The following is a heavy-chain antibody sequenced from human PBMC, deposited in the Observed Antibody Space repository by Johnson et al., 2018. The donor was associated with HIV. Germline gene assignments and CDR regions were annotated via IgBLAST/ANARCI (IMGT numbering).Heavy chain of an antibody. J-gene: IGHJ3*02. CDR2: ISCDGSNK. CDR1: GFTFSYYA. CDR3: AREWATLWFRASGAAFDI. V-gene: IGHV3-30-3*01. D-gene: IGHD3-10*01. Sequence: QVQLLESGGGVVQPGRSLRLSCAASGFTFSYYAMHWVRQAPGKGLEWVALISCDGSNKYYADSVKGRFTISRDNSKNTLYLQMNSLRAEDTAVYYCAREWATLWFRASGAAFDICGQGTMVTVSS.